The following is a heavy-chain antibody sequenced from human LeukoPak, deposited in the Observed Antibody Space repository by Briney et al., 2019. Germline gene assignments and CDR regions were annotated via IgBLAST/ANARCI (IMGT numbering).Heavy chain of an antibody. CDR1: GYSFTSHG. D-gene: IGHD1-14*01. J-gene: IGHJ4*02. CDR2: ISGYNGNT. V-gene: IGHV1-18*01. CDR3: ARGGWTTGMDY. Sequence: GASVKVSCKTSGYSFTSHGISWVRQAPGQGLEWMGWISGYNGNTNYAQKFQGRVTMTTDASTRTAHMEVRGLRSDDTAVYYSARGGWTTGMDYWGQGTLVTVSS.